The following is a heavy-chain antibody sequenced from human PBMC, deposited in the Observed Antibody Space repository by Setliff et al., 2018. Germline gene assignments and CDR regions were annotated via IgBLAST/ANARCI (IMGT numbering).Heavy chain of an antibody. Sequence: GGSLRLSCAASGFMFDDYAMAWVRQVPGKGLEWVSSISTTGTNTFYADSVKGRFTISRDNSKNTLYLQMNSLRPEDTAVYYCARTCSGSGCYAGLESWGQGTPVTVSS. J-gene: IGHJ4*02. CDR1: GFMFDDYA. V-gene: IGHV3-23*01. CDR3: ARTCSGSGCYAGLES. CDR2: ISTTGTNT. D-gene: IGHD2-15*01.